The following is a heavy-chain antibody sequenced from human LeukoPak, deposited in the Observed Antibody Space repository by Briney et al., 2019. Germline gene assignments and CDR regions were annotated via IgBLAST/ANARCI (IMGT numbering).Heavy chain of an antibody. Sequence: GGSLRLSCAASGFTFSTYWMNWVRQAPGKGLEWVANIKFDGSEKYYVDSVKGRFTISRDNTKNSLYLQMNSLRAEDTAMYYCTRGGGNFDCWGQGTLVTVSS. V-gene: IGHV3-7*01. CDR1: GFTFSTYW. CDR3: TRGGGNFDC. CDR2: IKFDGSEK. J-gene: IGHJ4*02. D-gene: IGHD2-15*01.